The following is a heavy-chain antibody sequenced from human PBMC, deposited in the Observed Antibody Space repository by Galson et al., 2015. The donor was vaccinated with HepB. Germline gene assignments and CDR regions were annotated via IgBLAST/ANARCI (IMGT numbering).Heavy chain of an antibody. CDR2: IWHSGTNK. J-gene: IGHJ4*02. D-gene: IGHD4/OR15-4a*01. CDR3: ARVGGDYGTFEYFLDH. V-gene: IGHV3-33*01. Sequence: SLRLSCAASGFPFSTFGMHWVRQAPGRGLEWVAVIWHSGTNKYYADSVKGRFTISRDNSKNTLYLQMNSLRAEDTAVYYCARVGGDYGTFEYFLDHWGQGTLDTVSS. CDR1: GFPFSTFG.